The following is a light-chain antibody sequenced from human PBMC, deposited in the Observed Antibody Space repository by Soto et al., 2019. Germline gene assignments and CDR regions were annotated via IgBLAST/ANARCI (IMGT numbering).Light chain of an antibody. V-gene: IGKV3-20*01. J-gene: IGKJ2*01. CDR1: QSVGSNA. Sequence: ENVLTQSPGTLVLSPGDRATLSCRASQSVGSNAVVWFQQKPGQAPRLLIYAAFTRATGIPDRFSGSGSGTDFTLTINRLEPEDFAVCYCHQHGPVPYTFGQGTKLEIK. CDR3: HQHGPVPYT. CDR2: AAF.